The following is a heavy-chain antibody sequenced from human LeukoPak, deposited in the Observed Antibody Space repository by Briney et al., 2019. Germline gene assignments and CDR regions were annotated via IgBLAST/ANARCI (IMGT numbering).Heavy chain of an antibody. CDR1: GGTFSSYA. J-gene: IGHJ4*02. D-gene: IGHD3-9*01. CDR2: ISANTGNT. Sequence: ASVKVSCKASGGTFSSYAISWVRQAPGQGLEWMGWISANTGNTNYAQKFQGRVTMTTDTSTTTAYLDLRSLVSDDTAIYYCARNFDGSPHYYFDYWGQGTLVTVSS. CDR3: ARNFDGSPHYYFDY. V-gene: IGHV1-18*01.